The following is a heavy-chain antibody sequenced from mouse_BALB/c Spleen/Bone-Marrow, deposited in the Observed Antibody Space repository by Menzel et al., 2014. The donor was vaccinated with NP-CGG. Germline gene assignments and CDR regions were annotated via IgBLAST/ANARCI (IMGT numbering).Heavy chain of an antibody. J-gene: IGHJ4*01. CDR3: TRQYGNYYAMDY. CDR1: GYTFTSYW. CDR2: IYPSDSYT. V-gene: IGHV1-69*02. D-gene: IGHD2-10*02. Sequence: QVQLQQSGAELVRPGASVKVSCKASGYTFTSYWINWVKQRPGQGLEWIGNIYPSDSYTNYNQNFKDKATLTVDKSSNTTYMQHSSTTSEDSAVYYCTRQYGNYYAMDYWGQGTSVTVSS.